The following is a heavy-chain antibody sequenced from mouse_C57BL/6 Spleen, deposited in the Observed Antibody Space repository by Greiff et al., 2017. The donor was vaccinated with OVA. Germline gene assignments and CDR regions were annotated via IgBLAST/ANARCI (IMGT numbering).Heavy chain of an antibody. CDR1: GFTFSSYA. CDR2: ISDGGSYT. Sequence: EVKLVESGGGLVKPGGSLKLSCAASGFTFSSYAMSWVRQTPEKRLEWVATISDGGSYTYYPDNVKGRFTISKDNAKNNLYLQMSHLKSEDAAMYYCARDESWGTGTTVTVSS. CDR3: ARDES. V-gene: IGHV5-4*01. J-gene: IGHJ1*03.